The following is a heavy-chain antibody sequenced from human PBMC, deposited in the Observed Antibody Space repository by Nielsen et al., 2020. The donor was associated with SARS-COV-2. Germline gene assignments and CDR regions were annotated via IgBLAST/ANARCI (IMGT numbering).Heavy chain of an antibody. D-gene: IGHD4-17*01. V-gene: IGHV3-30*18. J-gene: IGHJ6*02. CDR1: GFTFSNYV. Sequence: GESLKISCAASGFTFSNYVMHWVRQAPGRGLEWVALISYDGTNKHYADSVQGRFTISRDNSNNTLYLHLSSLTPDDTAVYYCAKGPQPCGDYVGAYYYGMDVWGQGTTVTVSS. CDR3: AKGPQPCGDYVGAYYYGMDV. CDR2: ISYDGTNK.